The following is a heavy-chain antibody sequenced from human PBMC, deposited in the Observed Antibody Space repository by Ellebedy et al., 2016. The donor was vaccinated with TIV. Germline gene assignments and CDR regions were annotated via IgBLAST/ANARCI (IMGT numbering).Heavy chain of an antibody. CDR3: AKDSGDGYSRPYGMDV. CDR2: ISYDGSNK. CDR1: GFTFSSYG. V-gene: IGHV3-30*18. Sequence: GESLKISXAASGFTFSSYGMHWVRQAPGKGLEWVAVISYDGSNKYYADSVKGRFTISRDNSKNTLYLQMNSLRAEDTAVYYCAKDSGDGYSRPYGMDVWGQGTTVTVSS. D-gene: IGHD5-18*01. J-gene: IGHJ6*02.